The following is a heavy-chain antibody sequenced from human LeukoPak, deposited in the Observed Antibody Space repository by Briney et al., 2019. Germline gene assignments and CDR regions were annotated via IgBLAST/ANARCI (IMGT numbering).Heavy chain of an antibody. CDR2: ISPNSGGT. CDR1: GYTFTSYY. J-gene: IGHJ4*02. Sequence: ASVKVSCKASGYTFTSYYIHWVRQAPGQGREGMGWISPNSGGTNYAQKFQGRVTVTRDTSISTAYMELSGLISDDTAVYYCARGRAQDEDQWLLQGYWGQGTLVTISS. V-gene: IGHV1-2*02. D-gene: IGHD5-12*01. CDR3: ARGRAQDEDQWLLQGY.